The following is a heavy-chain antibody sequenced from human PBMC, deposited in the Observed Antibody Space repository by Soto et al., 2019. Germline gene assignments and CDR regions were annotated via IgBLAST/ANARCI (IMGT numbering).Heavy chain of an antibody. Sequence: RKISCKGSGYSFTSYWIGWVRQMPGKGLEWMGIIYPGDSDTRYSPSFQGQVTISADKSISTAYLQWSSLKASDTAMYYCARPRTPYDSSGYYYYFDYWGQGTLVTVSS. CDR2: IYPGDSDT. J-gene: IGHJ4*02. CDR1: GYSFTSYW. V-gene: IGHV5-51*01. CDR3: ARPRTPYDSSGYYYYFDY. D-gene: IGHD3-22*01.